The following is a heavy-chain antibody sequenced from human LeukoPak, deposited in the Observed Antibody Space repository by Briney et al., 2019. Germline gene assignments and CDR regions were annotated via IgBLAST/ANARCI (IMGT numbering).Heavy chain of an antibody. J-gene: IGHJ4*02. V-gene: IGHV4-38-2*02. CDR1: GYSISSGYY. D-gene: IGHD1-26*01. CDR2: IYHSGST. CDR3: ARDRGVSGSYHFDY. Sequence: EASETLSLTCTVSGYSISSGYYWGWIRQPPGKGLEWIGSIYHSGSTYYNPSLKSRVTISVDTSKNQFSLKLSSVTAADTAVYYCARDRGVSGSYHFDYWGQGTLVTVSS.